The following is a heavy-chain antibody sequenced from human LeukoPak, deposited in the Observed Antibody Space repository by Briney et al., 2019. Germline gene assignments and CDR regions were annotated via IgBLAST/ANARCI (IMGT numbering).Heavy chain of an antibody. V-gene: IGHV1-46*01. J-gene: IGHJ1*01. CDR1: GYTFTSYY. CDR3: ANSGYYDFWSGYFNAEYSQH. Sequence: GASVKVSCKASGYTFTSYYMHWVRQAPGQGLEWMGIINPSGGSTSYAQKFQGRVTMTRDTSTSTVYMELSSLRSEDTAVYYCANSGYYDFWSGYFNAEYSQHWGQGTLVTVSS. CDR2: INPSGGST. D-gene: IGHD3-3*01.